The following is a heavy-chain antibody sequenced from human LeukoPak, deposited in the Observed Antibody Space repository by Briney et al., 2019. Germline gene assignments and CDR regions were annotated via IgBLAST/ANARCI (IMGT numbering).Heavy chain of an antibody. J-gene: IGHJ5*02. CDR2: ISSSSSYI. V-gene: IGHV3-21*01. CDR1: GFTFSSYS. Sequence: GGSLRLSCAASGFTFSSYSMNWVRQAPGKGLEWVSSISSSSSYIYYADSVKGRFTISRDNAKNPLYLQMNSLRAEDTAVYYCARDINSYYDFWSGNSNWFDPWGQGTLVTVSS. D-gene: IGHD3-3*01. CDR3: ARDINSYYDFWSGNSNWFDP.